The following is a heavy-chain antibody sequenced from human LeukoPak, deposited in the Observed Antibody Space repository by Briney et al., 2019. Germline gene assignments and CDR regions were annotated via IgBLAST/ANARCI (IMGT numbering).Heavy chain of an antibody. CDR3: GREYSSGWYEGHFDF. CDR2: IIPIFGTA. J-gene: IGHJ4*02. Sequence: GSSVKVSCKASVGTFSSYAISWVRQAPGQGLEWVGGIIPIFGTANYAQKFQGRVTITADKSTSTAYMELSSLSAEDTAVYYCGREYSSGWYEGHFDFWGRGTLVRVS. V-gene: IGHV1-69*06. D-gene: IGHD6-19*01. CDR1: VGTFSSYA.